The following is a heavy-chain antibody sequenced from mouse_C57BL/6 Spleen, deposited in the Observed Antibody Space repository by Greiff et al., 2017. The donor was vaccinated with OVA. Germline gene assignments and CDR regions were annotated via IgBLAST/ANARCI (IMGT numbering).Heavy chain of an antibody. V-gene: IGHV1-26*01. CDR3: ALIYYGNYGFAY. D-gene: IGHD2-1*01. CDR2: INPNNGGT. CDR1: GYTFTDYY. Sequence: VQLQQSGPELVKPGASVKISCKASGYTFTDYYMNWVKQSHGKSLEWIGDINPNNGGTSYNQKFKGKATLTVDKSSSTAYMELRSLTSEDSAVYYCALIYYGNYGFAYWGQGTLVTVSA. J-gene: IGHJ3*01.